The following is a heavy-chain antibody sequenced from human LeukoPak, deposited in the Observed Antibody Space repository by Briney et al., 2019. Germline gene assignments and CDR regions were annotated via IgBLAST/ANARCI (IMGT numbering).Heavy chain of an antibody. CDR1: GYTFIGYY. V-gene: IGHV1-2*06. D-gene: IGHD6-19*01. CDR3: ARDPRIAVAGKYFDY. Sequence: ASVKVSCKASGYTFIGYYMHWVRQAPGQGLEWMGRINPNNGGTNYAQKFQGGVTMTRDTSISTAYMELSRLRSDDTAVYYCARDPRIAVAGKYFDYWGQGTLVTVSS. J-gene: IGHJ4*02. CDR2: INPNNGGT.